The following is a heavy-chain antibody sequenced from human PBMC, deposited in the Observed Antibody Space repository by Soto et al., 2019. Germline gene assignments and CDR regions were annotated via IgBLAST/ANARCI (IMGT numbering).Heavy chain of an antibody. Sequence: EVQLVESGGGLVKPGGSLRLSCAASGFTFSSYSMNWVRQAPGKGLEWVSSISSSSSYIYYADSVKGRFTISRDNAKNSQYLQRNSLRAEDTTVYYCARDGIVVVVDAAHFDYWGQGTLVTVSS. J-gene: IGHJ4*02. V-gene: IGHV3-21*04. CDR1: GFTFSSYS. D-gene: IGHD2-15*01. CDR3: ARDGIVVVVDAAHFDY. CDR2: ISSSSSYI.